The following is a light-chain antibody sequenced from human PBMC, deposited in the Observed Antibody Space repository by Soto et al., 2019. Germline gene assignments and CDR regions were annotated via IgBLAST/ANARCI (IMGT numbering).Light chain of an antibody. CDR3: MQALQTPT. Sequence: DIVMTQSPLSLPVTPGEPASISCRSSQSLLHSNGYNYLDWYLQKPGQSPQLLIYLGSNRASGVPDRFSRSGSGTDFTLKISRVEAEDVGVYYCMQALQTPTFGPGTKVEIK. J-gene: IGKJ3*01. V-gene: IGKV2-28*01. CDR1: QSLLHSNGYNY. CDR2: LGS.